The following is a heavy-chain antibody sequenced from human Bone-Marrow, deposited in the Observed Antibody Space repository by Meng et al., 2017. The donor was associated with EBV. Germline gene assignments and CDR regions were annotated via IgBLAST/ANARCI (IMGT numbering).Heavy chain of an antibody. CDR3: ARGQGGFDT. CDR2: ISASGSTT. CDR1: EFTFSDYY. D-gene: IGHD3-16*01. J-gene: IGHJ5*02. V-gene: IGHV3-11*01. Sequence: QVQLVETGGGLVKPGGSLGLSCAGSEFTFSDYYMTWIRQAPGKGLEWVSYISASGSTTHYPDSVKGRFTISRDNSKNTLYLQMNSLRAEDTAVYYCARGQGGFDTWGQGTLVTVAS.